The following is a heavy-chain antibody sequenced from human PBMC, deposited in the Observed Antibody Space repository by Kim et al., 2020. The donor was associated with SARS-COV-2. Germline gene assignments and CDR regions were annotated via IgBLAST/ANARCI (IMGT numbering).Heavy chain of an antibody. Sequence: GGSLRLSCAASGFTFSSYWMHWVRQAPGKGLVWVSRINSDGSSTSYADSVKGRFTISRDNAKNTLYLQMNSLRAEDTAVYYCARDRELIGGWDWFDPWGQGTLVTVSS. J-gene: IGHJ5*02. D-gene: IGHD1-26*01. CDR1: GFTFSSYW. CDR2: INSDGSST. V-gene: IGHV3-74*01. CDR3: ARDRELIGGWDWFDP.